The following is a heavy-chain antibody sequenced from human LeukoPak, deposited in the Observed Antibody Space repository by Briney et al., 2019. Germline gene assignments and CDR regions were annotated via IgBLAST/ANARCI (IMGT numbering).Heavy chain of an antibody. D-gene: IGHD4-17*01. Sequence: GGSLRLPCAVSGFTFSSYGMNWLRQAPGKGLEWVSFISSGSRSIYYADSVKGRFTISRDNAKNSLHLQMNSLRAEDTAVYYCARDNYDYGDYYFDYWGQGTLVTVSS. CDR2: ISSGSRSI. CDR1: GFTFSSYG. CDR3: ARDNYDYGDYYFDY. V-gene: IGHV3-21*01. J-gene: IGHJ4*02.